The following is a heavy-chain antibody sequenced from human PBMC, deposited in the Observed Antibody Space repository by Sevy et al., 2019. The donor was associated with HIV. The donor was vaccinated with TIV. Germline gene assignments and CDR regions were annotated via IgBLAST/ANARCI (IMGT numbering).Heavy chain of an antibody. CDR1: GFNFNDYA. Sequence: GGSLRLSCIASGFNFNDYAMHWVRQVPGKGLEWVSGINWFGTIIGYGDSVKGRFTISRDNARKSVYLEMISLSPEDTALYYCAKDLAQGGTLNFYCYGMDFWGQGTTVTVSS. CDR2: INWFGTII. V-gene: IGHV3-9*01. D-gene: IGHD3-16*01. CDR3: AKDLAQGGTLNFYCYGMDF. J-gene: IGHJ6*01.